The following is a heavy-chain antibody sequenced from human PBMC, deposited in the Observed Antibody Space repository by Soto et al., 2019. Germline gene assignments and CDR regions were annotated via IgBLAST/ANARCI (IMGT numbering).Heavy chain of an antibody. J-gene: IGHJ4*02. Sequence: QVQLVESGGGVVQPGRSLRLSCAATGFTFSSFGMHWIRQAPGKGLEWVAVISYDGTNTLYEDSVKGRFTISRDNSKNTVYLQMNSLRVDDTAVYYCAKPTVGRASDYWGQGTLVTVSS. V-gene: IGHV3-30*18. CDR1: GFTFSSFG. CDR2: ISYDGTNT. CDR3: AKPTVGRASDY. D-gene: IGHD4-17*01.